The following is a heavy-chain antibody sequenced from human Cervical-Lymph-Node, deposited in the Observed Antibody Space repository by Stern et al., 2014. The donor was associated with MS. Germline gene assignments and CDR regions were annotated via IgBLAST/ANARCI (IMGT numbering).Heavy chain of an antibody. CDR1: GDSITSYY. Sequence: VQLEESGPGLAQTSETLSLTCTVSGDSITSYYWSWIRQPPGKGLEFIGYTYYIGSTNYNPSLKSRVTISLDTSKNQISLRPNSVTAADTAVYFCARGKSIAGRAYFYYGLDVWGQGTTVTVSS. CDR2: TYYIGST. D-gene: IGHD6-6*01. V-gene: IGHV4-59*08. CDR3: ARGKSIAGRAYFYYGLDV. J-gene: IGHJ6*02.